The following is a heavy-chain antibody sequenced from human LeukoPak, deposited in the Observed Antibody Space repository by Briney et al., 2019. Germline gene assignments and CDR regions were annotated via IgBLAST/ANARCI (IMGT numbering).Heavy chain of an antibody. J-gene: IGHJ5*02. CDR2: IYPGDSDT. D-gene: IGHD3-22*01. V-gene: IGHV5-51*01. CDR3: ARHRRYYYDSSGYYWFDP. Sequence: GESLKISCKGSGYSFTSYWIGWVRQMPGKGLEWMGIIYPGDSDTRYSPSFQGQVTISADKSISTAYLQWSSLKASDTATYYCARHRRYYYDSSGYYWFDPWGQGTLVTVSS. CDR1: GYSFTSYW.